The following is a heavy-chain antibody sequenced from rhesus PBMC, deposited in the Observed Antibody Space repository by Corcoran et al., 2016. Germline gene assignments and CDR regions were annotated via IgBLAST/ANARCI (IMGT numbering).Heavy chain of an antibody. D-gene: IGHD6-25*01. Sequence: QVTLKESGPALVKPTQTLTLTCTFSGFSLTTSGMGFAWIRQPPGKALEWLALIYWDDDKRDSTSRKSRLPRSQDTAKNQVVLTMTNMGPVDTATFYCARKRQLGTFFDYWGQGVLVTVSS. V-gene: IGHV2-174*01. CDR1: GFSLTTSGMG. CDR3: ARKRQLGTFFDY. J-gene: IGHJ4*01. CDR2: IYWDDDK.